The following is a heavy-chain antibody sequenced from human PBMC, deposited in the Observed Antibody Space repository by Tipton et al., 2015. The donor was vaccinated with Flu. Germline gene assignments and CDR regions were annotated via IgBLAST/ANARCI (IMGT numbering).Heavy chain of an antibody. J-gene: IGHJ4*02. V-gene: IGHV1-2*02. Sequence: QLVQSGAEVKKPGASVTVSCKASGYTFTGHFIQWVRQAPGQGLEWMGWINPNTGAPNYAPRFQGRVTMTRDTSISTAYMEVSRLKSDDTAVYYCARDKGTGWSPADFWGQGTQVTVSS. CDR1: GYTFTGHF. CDR3: ARDKGTGWSPADF. CDR2: INPNTGAP. D-gene: IGHD6-19*01.